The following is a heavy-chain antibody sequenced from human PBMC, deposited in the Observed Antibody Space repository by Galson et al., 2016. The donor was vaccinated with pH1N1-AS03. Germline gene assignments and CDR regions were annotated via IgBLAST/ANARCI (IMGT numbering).Heavy chain of an antibody. CDR1: GYTFTSYA. CDR3: ARDRGSGYDLFDYYYGMDV. Sequence: SGYTFTSYAMHWVRQAPGQRLEWMGWVNAGNGNTKYSQKFQGRVTITRDTSASTAYMELSSLRSEDTAVYYCARDRGSGYDLFDYYYGMDVWGQGTTVTVSS. D-gene: IGHD5-12*01. CDR2: VNAGNGNT. V-gene: IGHV1-3*01. J-gene: IGHJ6*02.